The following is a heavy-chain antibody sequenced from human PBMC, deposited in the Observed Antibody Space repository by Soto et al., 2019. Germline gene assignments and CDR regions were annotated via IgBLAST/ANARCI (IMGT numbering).Heavy chain of an antibody. J-gene: IGHJ4*02. CDR3: AKDRRYYYDSSGYFVGTSLDY. CDR2: ISGSGGST. CDR1: GFTFSSYA. V-gene: IGHV3-23*01. Sequence: GGSLRLSCAASGFTFSSYAMSWVRQAPGKGLEWVSAISGSGGSTYYVDSVKGRFTISRDNSKNTLYLQMNSLRAEDTAVYYCAKDRRYYYDSSGYFVGTSLDYWGQGTLVTVSS. D-gene: IGHD3-22*01.